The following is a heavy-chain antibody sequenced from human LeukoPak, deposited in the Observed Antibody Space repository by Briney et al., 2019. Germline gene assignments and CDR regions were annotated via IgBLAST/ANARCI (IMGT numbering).Heavy chain of an antibody. J-gene: IGHJ5*02. CDR2: INPNSGGT. V-gene: IGHV1-2*02. Sequence: ASVKVSCKASGYTFTGYYMHWVRQAPGQGLEWMGWINPNSGGTNYAQKFQGRVTMTRDTSISTAYMELSRLRSDDTAVYYCARGPAYYSDSSASGWFDPWGQGTLVTVSS. CDR3: ARGPAYYSDSSASGWFDP. D-gene: IGHD3-22*01. CDR1: GYTFTGYY.